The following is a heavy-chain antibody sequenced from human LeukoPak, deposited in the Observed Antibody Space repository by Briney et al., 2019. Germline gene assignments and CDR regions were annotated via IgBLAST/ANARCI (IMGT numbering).Heavy chain of an antibody. Sequence: GSLRLSCAASGFTFSDYSMNWVRQAPRKGLEWVSCISGSGSYIYYADSLRGRFTISRDNSKNTLYLQMNSLRAEDTAVYYCAKDRDSYYYGSGSYYNPKGNWFDPRGQGTLVTVSS. J-gene: IGHJ5*02. CDR3: AKDRDSYYYGSGSYYNPKGNWFDP. V-gene: IGHV3-21*01. CDR1: GFTFSDYS. CDR2: ISGSGSYI. D-gene: IGHD3-10*01.